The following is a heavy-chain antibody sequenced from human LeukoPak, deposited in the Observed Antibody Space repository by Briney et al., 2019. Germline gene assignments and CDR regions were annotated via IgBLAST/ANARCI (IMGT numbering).Heavy chain of an antibody. V-gene: IGHV1-18*01. J-gene: IGHJ6*03. Sequence: YTFTXYGITWVRQAPGQGLEWMGCISAYNGNTNYAQKLQGRVTMTTDRSTSTAYMELRSLRSDDTAVYYCARGPIIDIAIVPAADEYYYMDVWGKGTTVTVSS. CDR1: YTFTXYG. D-gene: IGHD2-2*01. CDR3: ARGPIIDIAIVPAADEYYYMDV. CDR2: ISAYNGNT.